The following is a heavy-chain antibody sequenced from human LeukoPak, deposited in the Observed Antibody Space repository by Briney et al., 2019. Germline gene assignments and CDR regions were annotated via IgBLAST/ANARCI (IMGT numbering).Heavy chain of an antibody. J-gene: IGHJ4*02. CDR2: ISYDGSNK. CDR1: GFTFSSYA. Sequence: GGSLRLSCAASGFTFSSYAMHWVRQAPGKGLEWVAVISYDGSNKYYADSVKGRFTISRDNSKNTLYLQMNSLRAEDTAVYYCARTYCSGGSCYWGSDYWGQGTLVTVSS. D-gene: IGHD2-15*01. V-gene: IGHV3-30*04. CDR3: ARTYCSGGSCYWGSDY.